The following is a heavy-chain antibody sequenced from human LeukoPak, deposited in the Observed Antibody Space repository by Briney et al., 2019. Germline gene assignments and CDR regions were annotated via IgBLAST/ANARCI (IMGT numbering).Heavy chain of an antibody. Sequence: SETLSLTCAVYGGSFSGYYRSWICQPPGKGLEWIGEINHSGSTNYNPSLKSRVTISVDTSKNQFSLKLSSVTAADTAVYYCARGGSPITGTEWRSSYAFDIWGQGTMVTVSS. CDR3: ARGGSPITGTEWRSSYAFDI. D-gene: IGHD1-7*01. V-gene: IGHV4-34*01. CDR1: GGSFSGYY. CDR2: INHSGST. J-gene: IGHJ3*02.